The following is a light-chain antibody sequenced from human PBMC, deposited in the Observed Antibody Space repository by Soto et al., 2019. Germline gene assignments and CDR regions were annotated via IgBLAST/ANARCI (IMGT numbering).Light chain of an antibody. CDR1: QSVSSSY. Sequence: EIVLTQSPGTLSLSPGERATLSCRASQSVSSSYLAWYQQKPGQAPRLLIYGASSRATGIPDRFSGSGSGTDFTLTISRLEPEDFAVYYCQQYGSSPHITFGPGTKVDI. V-gene: IGKV3-20*01. J-gene: IGKJ3*01. CDR2: GAS. CDR3: QQYGSSPHIT.